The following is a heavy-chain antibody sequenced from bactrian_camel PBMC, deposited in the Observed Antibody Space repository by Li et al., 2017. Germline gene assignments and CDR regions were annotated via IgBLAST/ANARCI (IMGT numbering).Heavy chain of an antibody. CDR2: RNTRGDSA. V-gene: IGHV3S40*01. CDR3: MTTPEAGTGLVCVIG. J-gene: IGHJ4*01. D-gene: IGHD5*01. Sequence: QLVESGGGSVQAGGSLRLACTTSGDGHGRYCMGWFRQAPGKEREGVAVRNTRGDSAYYSDSVKGRFTISKDRAEDTVYLQMDSVKPEDTAMYTCMTTPEAGTGLVCVIGRGPGTQVTVS. CDR1: GDGHGRYC.